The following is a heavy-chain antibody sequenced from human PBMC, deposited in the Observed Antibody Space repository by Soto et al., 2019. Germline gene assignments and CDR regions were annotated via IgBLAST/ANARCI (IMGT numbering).Heavy chain of an antibody. CDR2: IYHTGNA. D-gene: IGHD3-22*01. Sequence: SETLSLTCSFSGYSISNSRFYWAWIRQPPGEGLEWIGSIYHTGNAYYNPSLKSRVTISVDTSKNQFSLKLTSVTAADAALYYCARDFFDSSDYTTNWFDPWGQGTLVTVSS. CDR3: ARDFFDSSDYTTNWFDP. J-gene: IGHJ5*02. V-gene: IGHV4-39*01. CDR1: GYSISNSRFY.